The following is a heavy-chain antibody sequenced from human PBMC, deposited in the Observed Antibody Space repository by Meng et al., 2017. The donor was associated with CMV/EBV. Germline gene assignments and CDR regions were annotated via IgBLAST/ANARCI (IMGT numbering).Heavy chain of an antibody. V-gene: IGHV4-30-4*08. J-gene: IGHJ4*02. CDR2: IYYSGST. CDR3: ARDSSGWYPHFDY. Sequence: QAGGPGLTKPSPTPALPCTVSGGSISSVDYYWSWIRQPPGKGLEWIGYIYYSGSTYYNPSLKSRVTISVDTSKNQFSLKLSSVTAADTAVYYCARDSSGWYPHFDYWGQGTLVTVSS. D-gene: IGHD6-19*01. CDR1: GGSISSVDYY.